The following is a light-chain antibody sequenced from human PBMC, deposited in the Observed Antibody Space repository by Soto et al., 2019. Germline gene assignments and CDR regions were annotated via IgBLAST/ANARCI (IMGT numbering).Light chain of an antibody. J-gene: IGKJ1*01. CDR1: QRLNRL. Sequence: DIEMSQSPSSLSASVGDRVTITCRASQRLNRLLGGYQQKPGKAPKLLIYDASSLQSGVPSRFSGSGSGTEFALTISSLQPDDFATYYCQQYNTYSWTFGPGTNV. CDR2: DAS. CDR3: QQYNTYSWT. V-gene: IGKV1-5*01.